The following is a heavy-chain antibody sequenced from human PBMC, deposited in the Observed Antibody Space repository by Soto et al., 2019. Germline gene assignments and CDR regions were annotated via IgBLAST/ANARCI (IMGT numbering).Heavy chain of an antibody. Sequence: EVELVESGGGLVQPGGSLRLSCAASGFTFSSFWMTWVRQAPGKGLECVANINQAGTEKYYVDSVKGRFTISRDNAKKSLYLQMNSLRGEDTAVYYCAREGSGEFGYWGQGTLVTVSS. V-gene: IGHV3-7*01. CDR1: GFTFSSFW. J-gene: IGHJ4*02. CDR2: INQAGTEK. D-gene: IGHD3-10*01. CDR3: AREGSGEFGY.